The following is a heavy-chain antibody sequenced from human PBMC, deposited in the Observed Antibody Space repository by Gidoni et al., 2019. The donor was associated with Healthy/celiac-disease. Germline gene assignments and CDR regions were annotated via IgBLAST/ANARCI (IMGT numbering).Heavy chain of an antibody. Sequence: EVQLVESVGGLVKPGGSLRLPCAASGFTFSSYRRNWVRQAPGRGLAWVSSISSSSSDIYYADSVKGRFTISRDNAKNSLYLQMNSLRAEDTAVYYCARGELRYAFDIWGQGTMVTVSS. CDR2: ISSSSSDI. J-gene: IGHJ3*02. D-gene: IGHD1-26*01. CDR1: GFTFSSYR. CDR3: ARGELRYAFDI. V-gene: IGHV3-21*01.